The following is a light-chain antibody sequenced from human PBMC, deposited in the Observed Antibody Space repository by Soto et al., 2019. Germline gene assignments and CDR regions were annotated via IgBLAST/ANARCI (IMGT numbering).Light chain of an antibody. CDR3: QQSYTPPLFT. Sequence: DIQMTQSPSSLSASVGDRVTITCRASQSISTNLNWYQVKPGKAPKLLIYAASSLESGVPSRFSRSGSGTDFTLTISTLQPDDFATDYCQQSYTPPLFTFGPGTKVDIK. V-gene: IGKV1-39*01. CDR1: QSISTN. CDR2: AAS. J-gene: IGKJ3*01.